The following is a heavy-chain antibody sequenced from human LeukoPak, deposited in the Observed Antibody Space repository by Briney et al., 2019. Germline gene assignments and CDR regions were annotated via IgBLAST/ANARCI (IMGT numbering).Heavy chain of an antibody. CDR1: GFTFSRYA. CDR3: ARVSYSSSSGGFDP. D-gene: IGHD6-13*01. Sequence: GGSLRLSCAASGFTFSRYAMHWVRQAPGKGLEWVACISYDGRETFYADSVKGRFTISRDNSKNTLYLQLNSPRADDTAVYYCARVSYSSSSGGFDPWGQGTLVTVSS. CDR2: ISYDGRET. V-gene: IGHV3-30*04. J-gene: IGHJ5*02.